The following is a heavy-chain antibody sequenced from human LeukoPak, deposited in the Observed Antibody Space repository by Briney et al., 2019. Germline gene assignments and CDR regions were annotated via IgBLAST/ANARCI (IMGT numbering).Heavy chain of an antibody. CDR1: GFTFSSSA. CDR3: AKEGRGSSGPGHY. D-gene: IGHD6-19*01. CDR2: IRGSGGST. J-gene: IGHJ4*02. Sequence: GSLRLSCAASGFTFSSSAMSWVRMAQGKGLEWVSAIRGSGGSTYYADSVKGRFTISRDNSKNTLYLQMNSLRAEDTAVYYCAKEGRGSSGPGHYWGQGTLVTVSS. V-gene: IGHV3-23*01.